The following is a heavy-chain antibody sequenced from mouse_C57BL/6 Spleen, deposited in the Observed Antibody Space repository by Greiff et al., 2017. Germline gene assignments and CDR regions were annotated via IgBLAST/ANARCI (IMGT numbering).Heavy chain of an antibody. D-gene: IGHD1-1*01. CDR3: ASGGYGPPYAMAY. CDR2: IYPGNSDT. CDR1: GYTFTSYW. Sequence: VQLQQSGTVLARPGASVKMSCKTSGYTFTSYWMHWVKQRPGQGLEWIGAIYPGNSDTSYNQKFKGKAKLTAVTSASAAYMELSSLTNEDSAVYYCASGGYGPPYAMAYWGQGTSVTVSS. J-gene: IGHJ4*01. V-gene: IGHV1-5*01.